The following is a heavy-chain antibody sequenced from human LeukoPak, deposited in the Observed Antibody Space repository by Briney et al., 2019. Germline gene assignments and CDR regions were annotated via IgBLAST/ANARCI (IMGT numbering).Heavy chain of an antibody. CDR3: ARVIAAAGTNWFDP. CDR1: GFTFSSYS. Sequence: GGSLRLSCAASGFTFSSYSMNWVRQAPGKGLEWVSSISSSGSYIYYADSVKGRFTISGDNVKNSLYLQMNSLRAEDTAVYYCARVIAAAGTNWFDPWGQGTLVTVSS. V-gene: IGHV3-21*01. CDR2: ISSSGSYI. J-gene: IGHJ5*02. D-gene: IGHD6-13*01.